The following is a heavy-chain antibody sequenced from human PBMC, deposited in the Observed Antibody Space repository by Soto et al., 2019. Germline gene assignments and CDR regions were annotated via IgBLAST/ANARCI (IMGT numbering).Heavy chain of an antibody. CDR2: INHSGST. V-gene: IGHV4-34*01. Sequence: SETLSLTCAVYGGSFSGYYWSWIRQPPGKGLEWIGEINHSGSTNYNPSLKSRVTISVDTSKNQFSLKLSSVTAADTAVYYCARGPRGYCSGGSCYSRFDPWGQGTLVTVSS. J-gene: IGHJ5*02. CDR1: GGSFSGYY. CDR3: ARGPRGYCSGGSCYSRFDP. D-gene: IGHD2-15*01.